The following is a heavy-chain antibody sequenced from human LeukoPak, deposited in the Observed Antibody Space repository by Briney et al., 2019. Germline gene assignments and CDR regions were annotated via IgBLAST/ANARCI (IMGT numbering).Heavy chain of an antibody. V-gene: IGHV1-2*02. CDR3: ASEMVRGASYYFDY. CDR1: GYTFTGYY. Sequence: ASVKVSCKASGYTFTGYYMHWVRQVPGQGLEWMGWINPDSGGTNYAQKFQGRVTMTRDTSISTAYMELSRLRSDDTAVYYCASEMVRGASYYFDYWGQGTLVTVSS. CDR2: INPDSGGT. D-gene: IGHD3-10*01. J-gene: IGHJ4*02.